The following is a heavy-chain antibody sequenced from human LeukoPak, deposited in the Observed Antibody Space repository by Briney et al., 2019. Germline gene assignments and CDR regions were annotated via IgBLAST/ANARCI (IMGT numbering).Heavy chain of an antibody. Sequence: PGGSLRLSCAASGFTFSSYWMSWVRQAPGKGLEWVANIKQDGSEKYYVDSVKGRFTISRDNSKNTLYLQMNSLRAEDTAVYYCAKDRGIAAVGTGDFQHWGQGTLVTVSS. CDR3: AKDRGIAAVGTGDFQH. J-gene: IGHJ1*01. CDR2: IKQDGSEK. CDR1: GFTFSSYW. V-gene: IGHV3-7*01. D-gene: IGHD6-13*01.